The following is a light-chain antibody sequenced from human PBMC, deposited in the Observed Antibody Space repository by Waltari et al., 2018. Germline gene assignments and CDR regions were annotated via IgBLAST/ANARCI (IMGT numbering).Light chain of an antibody. Sequence: SFELTQPPSLSVSPGQTARITCSGDALSKQYAHWHQQRPGLAPGLVIDKDTERPSGIPERFSGSSSGTTVTLTISGVQAEDEADYYCQSADSSGSVVFGGGTKLTVL. CDR2: KDT. CDR1: ALSKQY. CDR3: QSADSSGSVV. V-gene: IGLV3-25*03. J-gene: IGLJ2*01.